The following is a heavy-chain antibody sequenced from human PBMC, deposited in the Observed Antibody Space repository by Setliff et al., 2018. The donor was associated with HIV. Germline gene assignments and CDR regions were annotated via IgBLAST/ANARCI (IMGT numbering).Heavy chain of an antibody. V-gene: IGHV1-2*02. Sequence: ASVKVSCKAFGYIFSVYHMHWVRQTPGQGLEWVGWINPNNGDTKYAEKLQGRVTMTRDTSISTAYLELNRLKSDDTAVYYCARVRLGYNDLTPPRHTHALGDWGQGTLVTVSS. CDR2: INPNNGDT. J-gene: IGHJ4*02. CDR3: ARVRLGYNDLTPPRHTHALGD. CDR1: GYIFSVYH. D-gene: IGHD6-25*01.